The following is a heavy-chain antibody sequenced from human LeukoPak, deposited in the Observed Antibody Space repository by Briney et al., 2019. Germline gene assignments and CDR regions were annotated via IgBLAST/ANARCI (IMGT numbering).Heavy chain of an antibody. CDR3: VRREYSNKSPFDY. J-gene: IGHJ4*02. CDR2: IYFSGNT. V-gene: IGHV4-39*01. Sequence: SETLSLTCSVSGSSISESNYYWGWIRQPPGKGLEWIGSIYFSGNTYHNSSLKSRVTISVDTSKNQFSLKLNSVTAADTAVYYCVRREYSNKSPFDYWGQGTLVTVSS. CDR1: GSSISESNYY. D-gene: IGHD4-11*01.